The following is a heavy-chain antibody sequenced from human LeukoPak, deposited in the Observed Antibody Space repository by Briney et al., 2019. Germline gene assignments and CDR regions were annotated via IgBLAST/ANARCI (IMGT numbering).Heavy chain of an antibody. Sequence: GGSLRLSCAASGFTFSSYGMHWVRQAPGKGLEWVAVISYDGSNKYYADPVKGRFTISRDNSKNTLYLQMNSLRAEDTAVYYCAKDRRSLYYDSSGYYYHWGQGTLVTVSS. D-gene: IGHD3-22*01. CDR2: ISYDGSNK. CDR3: AKDRRSLYYDSSGYYYH. CDR1: GFTFSSYG. V-gene: IGHV3-30*18. J-gene: IGHJ4*02.